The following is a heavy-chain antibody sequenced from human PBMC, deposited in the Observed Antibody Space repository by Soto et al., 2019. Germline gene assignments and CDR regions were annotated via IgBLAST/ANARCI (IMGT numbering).Heavy chain of an antibody. D-gene: IGHD4-17*01. CDR1: GGSISSGDYY. J-gene: IGHJ3*02. CDR2: IYYSGST. Sequence: QVQLQESGPGLVKPSQTLSLTCTVSGGSISSGDYYWRWIRQPPGKGLEWIGYIYYSGSTYYNPSLKSRVTISVDTSKNQFSMKLSSVTAADTAVYYCARVVYGTTVTKSGAFDIWGQGTMVTVSS. V-gene: IGHV4-30-4*01. CDR3: ARVVYGTTVTKSGAFDI.